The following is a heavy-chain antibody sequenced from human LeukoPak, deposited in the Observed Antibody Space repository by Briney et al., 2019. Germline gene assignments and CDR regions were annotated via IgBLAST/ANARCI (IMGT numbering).Heavy chain of an antibody. CDR3: ARVSAYCGGDCYYYFDY. V-gene: IGHV3-30*03. D-gene: IGHD2-21*02. CDR1: GFTFSSYG. CDR2: ISYDGSNK. J-gene: IGHJ4*02. Sequence: GGSLRLSCAASGFTFSSYGMHWVRQAPGKGLEWVAIISYDGSNKYYADSVKGRFTISRDNSKNTLYLQMNSLRAEDTAVYYCARVSAYCGGDCYYYFDYWGQGTLVTVSS.